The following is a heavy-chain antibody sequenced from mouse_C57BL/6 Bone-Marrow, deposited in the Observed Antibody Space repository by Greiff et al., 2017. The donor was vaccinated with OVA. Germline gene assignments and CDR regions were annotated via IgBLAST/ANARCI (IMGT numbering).Heavy chain of an antibody. CDR2: IYPRSGNT. V-gene: IGHV1-81*01. D-gene: IGHD3-2*02. Sequence: VQLQQSGAELARPGASVKLSCKASGYTFTSYGISWVKQRTGQGLEWIGEIYPRSGNTYYNEKFKGKATLTADKSSSTAYMELRSLTSEDSAVYFCARWGEAAQAKGNFDYWGQGTTLTVSS. J-gene: IGHJ2*01. CDR3: ARWGEAAQAKGNFDY. CDR1: GYTFTSYG.